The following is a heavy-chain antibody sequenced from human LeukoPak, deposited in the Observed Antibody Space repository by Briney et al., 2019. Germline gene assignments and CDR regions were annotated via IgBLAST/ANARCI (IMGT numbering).Heavy chain of an antibody. V-gene: IGHV5-51*01. Sequence: GESLKISCKISGYKLTNNWIGWVRQVPGKGLEWMGLIYPSYSDAKYSPSLQGQVTLSVDASISTAYLQLSGLRASDTAIYYCVRFALTSSLDHWGQGTLVTVSS. CDR3: VRFALTSSLDH. D-gene: IGHD6-13*01. CDR2: IYPSYSDA. CDR1: GYKLTNNW. J-gene: IGHJ5*02.